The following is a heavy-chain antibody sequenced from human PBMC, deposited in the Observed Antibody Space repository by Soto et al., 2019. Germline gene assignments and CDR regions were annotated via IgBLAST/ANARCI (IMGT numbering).Heavy chain of an antibody. V-gene: IGHV3-30-3*01. CDR1: GFTFSSYA. CDR3: ASPSNYHGY. D-gene: IGHD4-4*01. CDR2: ISYDGSNK. Sequence: PGGSRRLSCAASGFTFSSYAMQWFRQAPGKGLEWVAVISYDGSNKYYADSVKGRFTISRDNSKNTLYLQMNSLRAEDTAVYYCASPSNYHGYWGQGTLVTVSS. J-gene: IGHJ4*02.